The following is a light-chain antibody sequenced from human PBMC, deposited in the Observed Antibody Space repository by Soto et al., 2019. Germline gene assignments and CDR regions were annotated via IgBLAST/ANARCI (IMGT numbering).Light chain of an antibody. V-gene: IGKV3-20*01. Sequence: IVLTQSPGTLSLSPGDRVTLSCRASQSVTTRLACYQHKPGQAPTLLMSGASNRASGVPVRFSGSGSGTDFTLTITRLAPEDFALYYCQQYGGSPITFGLGTRLAIK. CDR3: QQYGGSPIT. CDR2: GAS. CDR1: QSVTTR. J-gene: IGKJ5*01.